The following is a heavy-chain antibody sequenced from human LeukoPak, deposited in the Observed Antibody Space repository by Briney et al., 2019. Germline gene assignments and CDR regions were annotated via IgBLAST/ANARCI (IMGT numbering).Heavy chain of an antibody. Sequence: SETLSLTCTVSGGSISSSSYYWGWIRQPPGKGLEWIGSIYYSGSTYYNPSLKSRVTISVDTSKNQFSLKLSSVTAADTAVYYCARAAPWEPFDYWGQGTLVTVSS. D-gene: IGHD1-26*01. CDR2: IYYSGST. CDR3: ARAAPWEPFDY. CDR1: GGSISSSSYY. V-gene: IGHV4-39*07. J-gene: IGHJ4*02.